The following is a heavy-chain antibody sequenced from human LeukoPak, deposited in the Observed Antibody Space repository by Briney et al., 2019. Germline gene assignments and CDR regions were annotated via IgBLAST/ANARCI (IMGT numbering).Heavy chain of an antibody. Sequence: ASVKVSCKASGYTFTGYYMHWVRQAPGQGLEWMGRINPNSGGTNYAQRFQGRVTMTRDTSISTAYMELSRLRSDDTAVYYCASIYKKYYYDSSGYYSYWGQGTLVTVSS. V-gene: IGHV1-2*06. D-gene: IGHD3-22*01. J-gene: IGHJ4*02. CDR2: INPNSGGT. CDR3: ASIYKKYYYDSSGYYSY. CDR1: GYTFTGYY.